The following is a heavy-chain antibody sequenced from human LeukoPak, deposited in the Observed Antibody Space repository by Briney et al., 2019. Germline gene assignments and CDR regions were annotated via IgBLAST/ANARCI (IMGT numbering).Heavy chain of an antibody. D-gene: IGHD3-16*01. CDR2: INPNSGGT. CDR3: ARGEAEVADAFDT. CDR1: GYTFTGYY. V-gene: IGHV1-2*02. J-gene: IGHJ3*02. Sequence: GASVKVSCKASGYTFTGYYMHWVRQAPGQGLEWMGWINPNSGGTNYAQEFQGRVTMTRDTSISTAYMELSRLRSDDTAVYYCARGEAEVADAFDTWGQGTMVTVSS.